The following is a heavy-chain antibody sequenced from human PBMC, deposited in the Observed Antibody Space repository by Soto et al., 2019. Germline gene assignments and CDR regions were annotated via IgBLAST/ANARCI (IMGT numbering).Heavy chain of an antibody. V-gene: IGHV4-30-2*01. CDR3: ARDQYDSRFGMDV. Sequence: SETLSLTCAVSGGSISSGGYSWSWIRQPPGKGLEWIGYIYHSGSTYYNPSLKSRVTISVDTSKNQFSLKLSSVTAADTAVYYCARDQYDSRFGMDVWGQGTTVTVSS. CDR1: GGSISSGGYS. J-gene: IGHJ6*02. D-gene: IGHD3-22*01. CDR2: IYHSGST.